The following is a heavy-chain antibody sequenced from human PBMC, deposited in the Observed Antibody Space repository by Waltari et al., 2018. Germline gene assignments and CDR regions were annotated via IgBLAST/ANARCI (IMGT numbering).Heavy chain of an antibody. CDR1: GGTFSSYA. CDR3: ARVGVAAAGRYYFDY. J-gene: IGHJ4*02. V-gene: IGHV1-69*14. CDR2: IFPIFGTA. D-gene: IGHD6-13*01. Sequence: QVQLVQSGAEVKKPGSSVKVSCKASGGTFSSYAISWVRQAPGQGLEWMGGIFPIFGTANYAQKFQGRVTITADKSTSTAYMELSSLRSEDTAVYYCARVGVAAAGRYYFDYWGQGTLVTVSS.